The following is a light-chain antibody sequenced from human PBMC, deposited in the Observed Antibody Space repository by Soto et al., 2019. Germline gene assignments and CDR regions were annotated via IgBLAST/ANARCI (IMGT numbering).Light chain of an antibody. Sequence: EIILTQSPDTMSLSPGERATLSCRSSQSVSSSYLAWYQQKPGQAPRLLIYGASTRATGIPARFSGSGSGTEFTPTISSLQSEDFAVYFGQQYKNWPPVTFGPGTKVDIK. CDR3: QQYKNWPPVT. CDR2: GAS. CDR1: QSVSSSY. V-gene: IGKV3-15*01. J-gene: IGKJ3*01.